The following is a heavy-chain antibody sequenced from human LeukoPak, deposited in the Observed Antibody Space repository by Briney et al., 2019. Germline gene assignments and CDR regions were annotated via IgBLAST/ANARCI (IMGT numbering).Heavy chain of an antibody. V-gene: IGHV1-2*02. CDR1: GYTFTGYY. J-gene: IGHJ4*02. CDR2: INPNSGGT. Sequence: ASVKVSCKASGYTFTGYYMHWVRQAPGQGLEWTGWINPNSGGTNYAQKFQGRVTMTRDTSISTAYMELSRLRSDDTAVYYCAREGNVGGLLDYWGQGTLVTVSS. CDR3: AREGNVGGLLDY. D-gene: IGHD1-26*01.